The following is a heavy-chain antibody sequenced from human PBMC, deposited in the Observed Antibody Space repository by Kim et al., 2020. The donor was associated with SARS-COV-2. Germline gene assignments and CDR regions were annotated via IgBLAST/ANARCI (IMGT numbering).Heavy chain of an antibody. CDR1: GGSFSGYY. V-gene: IGHV4-34*01. Sequence: SETLSLTCAVYGGSFSGYYWSWIRQPPGKGLEWIGENNHSGSTNYNPSLKSRVTISVDTSKNQFSLKLSSVTAADTAVYYCARVHSSYYYYGMDVWGQGTTVTVSS. J-gene: IGHJ6*02. CDR3: ARVHSSYYYYGMDV. CDR2: NNHSGST. D-gene: IGHD4-4*01.